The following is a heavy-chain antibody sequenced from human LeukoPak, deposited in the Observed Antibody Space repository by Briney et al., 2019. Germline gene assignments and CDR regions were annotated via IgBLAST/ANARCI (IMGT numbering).Heavy chain of an antibody. J-gene: IGHJ4*02. Sequence: RASVKVSCKASGYTFTGYYMHWVRQAPGQGLEWMGRINPNSGGTKYAQKFQGRVTMTTDTSINTAYLELSRLRSDDTAVYYCARGYSSSWLDYWGQGTLVTVSS. CDR2: INPNSGGT. V-gene: IGHV1-2*06. CDR3: ARGYSSSWLDY. D-gene: IGHD6-13*01. CDR1: GYTFTGYY.